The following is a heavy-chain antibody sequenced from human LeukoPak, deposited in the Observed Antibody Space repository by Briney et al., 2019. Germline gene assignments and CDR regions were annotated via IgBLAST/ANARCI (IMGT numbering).Heavy chain of an antibody. J-gene: IGHJ4*02. D-gene: IGHD6-13*01. CDR3: AKDGPYSSSWYFLY. CDR2: ISYDGSNK. CDR1: GFTFSSYG. V-gene: IGHV3-30*18. Sequence: PGGSLRLSCAASGFTFSSYGMHWVRQAPGKGLEWVAVISYDGSNKYYADSVKGRFTISRDNSKNTLYLQMNSLRAEDTAVYYCAKDGPYSSSWYFLYWGQGTLVTVSS.